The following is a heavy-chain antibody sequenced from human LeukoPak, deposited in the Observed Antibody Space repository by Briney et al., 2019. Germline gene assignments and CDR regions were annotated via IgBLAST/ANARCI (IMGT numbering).Heavy chain of an antibody. CDR3: AKAPTSTTWVSDF. D-gene: IGHD2/OR15-2a*01. J-gene: IGHJ4*02. CDR2: IGGSGSGT. CDR1: GFTFSSYA. Sequence: GGSLRLSCVASGFTFSSYAMTRVRQAPGKGLEWVSDIGGSGSGTYYADSVKGRFTISRDNSKNTLYLQINSVRAEDTAIYYCAKAPTSTTWVSDFWGQGTLVTVSS. V-gene: IGHV3-23*01.